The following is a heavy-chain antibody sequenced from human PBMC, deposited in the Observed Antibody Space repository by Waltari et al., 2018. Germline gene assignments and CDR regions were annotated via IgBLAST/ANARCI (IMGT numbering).Heavy chain of an antibody. J-gene: IGHJ4*02. D-gene: IGHD5-18*01. CDR3: ARSGDRAMVVDY. V-gene: IGHV1-69*06. CDR1: GGTFSSYA. Sequence: QVQLVQSGAEVKKPGSSVKVSCKASGGTFSSYAISWVRQAPGQGLEWLGGIIPIFGTANYAQKFQGIVTITADKSTSTAYMELSSLRSEDTAVYYCARSGDRAMVVDYWGQGTLVTVSS. CDR2: IIPIFGTA.